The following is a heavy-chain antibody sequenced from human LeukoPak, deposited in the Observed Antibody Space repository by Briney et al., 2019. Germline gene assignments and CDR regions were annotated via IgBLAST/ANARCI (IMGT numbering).Heavy chain of an antibody. Sequence: GGSLRLSCAASGFTFSSYWMNWVRQAPGKGLEWVSYISSSGSTIYYADSVKGRFTISRDNAKNSLYLQMNSLRAEDTAVYYCARAFSQYDFWSGYYGFDYWGQGTLVTVSS. CDR2: ISSSGSTI. J-gene: IGHJ4*02. V-gene: IGHV3-48*04. CDR1: GFTFSSYW. CDR3: ARAFSQYDFWSGYYGFDY. D-gene: IGHD3-3*01.